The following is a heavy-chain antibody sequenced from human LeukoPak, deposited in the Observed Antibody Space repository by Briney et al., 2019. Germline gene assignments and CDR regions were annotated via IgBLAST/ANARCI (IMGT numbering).Heavy chain of an antibody. CDR3: ARRGDSSGYSFDP. J-gene: IGHJ5*02. Sequence: GESLQISCKGSGYSFTSYWIGWVRQMPGKGLEWMGIIYPGDSDTRYSPSFQGQVTISADKSISTAYLQWSSLKASDIAMYYCARRGDSSGYSFDPWGQGTLVTVSS. CDR2: IYPGDSDT. V-gene: IGHV5-51*01. D-gene: IGHD3-22*01. CDR1: GYSFTSYW.